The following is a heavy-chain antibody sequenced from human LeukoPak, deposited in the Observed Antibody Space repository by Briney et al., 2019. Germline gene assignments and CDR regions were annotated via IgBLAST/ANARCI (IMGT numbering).Heavy chain of an antibody. D-gene: IGHD2-21*02. CDR1: GFTFSSYE. Sequence: PGGSLTLSCAASGFTFSSYEMNWVRQAPGKGLEWVSYISSSGSTIYYADSVKGRFTISRDNAKNSLYLQMYSRRAEDTAVYYSAXGPXSPLTHXGQGPLVTVSS. V-gene: IGHV3-48*03. CDR2: ISSSGSTI. J-gene: IGHJ4*02. CDR3: AXGPXSPLTH.